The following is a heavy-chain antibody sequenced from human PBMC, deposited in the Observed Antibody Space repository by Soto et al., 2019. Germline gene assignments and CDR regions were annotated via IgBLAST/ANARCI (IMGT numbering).Heavy chain of an antibody. D-gene: IGHD4-17*01. V-gene: IGHV4-34*01. J-gene: IGHJ4*02. CDR3: ARGLVYYGGKSYFDY. CDR2: INHSGST. Sequence: KTSETLSLTCAVYGGSFSGYYWSWIRQPPGKGLEWIGEINHSGSTNYNPSLKSLVTISVDTSKNQFSLKLSSVTAADTAVYYCARGLVYYGGKSYFDYWGQGTLVTVSS. CDR1: GGSFSGYY.